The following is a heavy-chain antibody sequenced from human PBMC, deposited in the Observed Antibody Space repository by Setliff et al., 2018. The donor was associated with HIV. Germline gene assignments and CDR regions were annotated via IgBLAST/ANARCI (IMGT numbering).Heavy chain of an antibody. J-gene: IGHJ4*02. V-gene: IGHV4-59*11. CDR2: IYYTGST. Sequence: SETLSLTCTVSGGSISSHYWSWIRQPPGKGLEWIGSIYYTGSTDYNPSLMSRVTISLDTPKNQFSLKLNSVIAADTAVYYCAGNRVPSSLWGQGTLVTVSS. D-gene: IGHD3-10*01. CDR1: GGSISSHY. CDR3: AGNRVPSSL.